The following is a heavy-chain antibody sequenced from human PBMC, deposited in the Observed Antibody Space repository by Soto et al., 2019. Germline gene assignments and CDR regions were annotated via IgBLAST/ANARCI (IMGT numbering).Heavy chain of an antibody. CDR3: ARTHCSGGSCYSFNPFYYYYGMDV. CDR2: IYPGDSDT. D-gene: IGHD2-15*01. CDR1: GYSFTSYW. J-gene: IGHJ6*02. V-gene: IGHV5-51*01. Sequence: GESLKISCKGSGYSFTSYWIGWVRQMPGKGLEWMGIIYPGDSDTRYSPSFQGQVTISADKSISTAYLQWSSLKASDTAMYYRARTHCSGGSCYSFNPFYYYYGMDVWGLGTTVTVSS.